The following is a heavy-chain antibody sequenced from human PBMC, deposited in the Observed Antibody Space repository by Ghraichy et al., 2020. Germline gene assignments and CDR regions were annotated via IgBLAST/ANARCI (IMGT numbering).Heavy chain of an antibody. V-gene: IGHV4-59*01. D-gene: IGHD3-22*01. CDR2: IYYSGST. Sequence: SETLSLTCTVSGGSISSYYWSWIRQPPGKGLEWIGYIYYSGSTNYNPSLKSRVTISVDTSKNQFSLKLSSVTAADTAVYYCARVKDDSSGLYYSGMDVWGQGTTVTVSS. J-gene: IGHJ6*02. CDR1: GGSISSYY. CDR3: ARVKDDSSGLYYSGMDV.